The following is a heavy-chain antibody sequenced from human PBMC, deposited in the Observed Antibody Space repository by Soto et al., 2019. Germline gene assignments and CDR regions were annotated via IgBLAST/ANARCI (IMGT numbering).Heavy chain of an antibody. J-gene: IGHJ4*02. V-gene: IGHV3-23*01. CDR3: AKDPAPYDSSGYVDY. CDR2: ISGSGGST. D-gene: IGHD3-22*01. CDR1: GFTFSSYA. Sequence: GGSLRLSCAASGFTFSSYAMSWVRQAPGKGLEWVSAISGSGGSTYYADSVKGRFNISRDNSKNTLYLQMNSLRAEDTAVYYCAKDPAPYDSSGYVDYWGQGTLVTVSS.